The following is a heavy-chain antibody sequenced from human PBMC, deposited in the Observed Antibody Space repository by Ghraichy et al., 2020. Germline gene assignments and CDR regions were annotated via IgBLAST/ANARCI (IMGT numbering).Heavy chain of an antibody. J-gene: IGHJ4*02. D-gene: IGHD6-19*01. CDR2: IYYSGST. V-gene: IGHV4-61*01. CDR1: GGSVSSGSYY. Sequence: ETLSLTCTVSGGSVSSGSYYWSWIRQPPGKGLEWIGYIYYSGSTNYNPSLKSRVTISVDTSKNQFSLKLSSVTAADTAVYYCARVKGWHGDYWGQGTLVTVSS. CDR3: ARVKGWHGDY.